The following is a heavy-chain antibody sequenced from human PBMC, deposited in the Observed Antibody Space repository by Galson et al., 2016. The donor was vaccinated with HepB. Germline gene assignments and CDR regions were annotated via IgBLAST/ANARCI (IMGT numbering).Heavy chain of an antibody. Sequence: AISGDSVSSDTAAWNWIRQSPSRGLEWLGRTYYRSKWYNDYAVSVKSRITINPDTTKNQFSLQLSSVTPEDTAVYYCAREPGHCTGNSCYSGGMDVWGQGTTVTVSS. V-gene: IGHV6-1*01. J-gene: IGHJ6*02. D-gene: IGHD2-15*01. CDR3: AREPGHCTGNSCYSGGMDV. CDR1: GDSVSSDTAA. CDR2: TYYRSKWYN.